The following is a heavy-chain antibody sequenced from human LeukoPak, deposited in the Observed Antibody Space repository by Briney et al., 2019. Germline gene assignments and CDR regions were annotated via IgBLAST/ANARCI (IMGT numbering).Heavy chain of an antibody. CDR3: ARVRDYSNSPFNWFDA. Sequence: GASVKVSCKVSGYTLTELSMHWVRQAPGQGLEWMGWINPNNPATHSSHKFQGRVTMTSDSSISTVYLEVNRLKPDDTAVYFCARVRDYSNSPFNWFDAWGQGTLVIVSS. J-gene: IGHJ5*02. CDR2: INPNNPAT. V-gene: IGHV1-2*07. CDR1: GYTLTELS. D-gene: IGHD6-6*01.